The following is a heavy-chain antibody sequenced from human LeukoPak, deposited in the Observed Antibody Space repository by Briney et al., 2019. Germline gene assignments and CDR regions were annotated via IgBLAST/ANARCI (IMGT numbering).Heavy chain of an antibody. CDR3: AKRGLYCSGGSCYSEDAFDI. J-gene: IGHJ3*02. V-gene: IGHV3-23*01. D-gene: IGHD2-15*01. Sequence: GGSLRLSCAASGFTFSSYAMSWVRQAPGKGLEWVSSISGSGGSTYYADSVKGRFTISRDNSKNSLYLQMSSLRAEDTAFYYCAKRGLYCSGGSCYSEDAFDIWGQGTMVTVSS. CDR1: GFTFSSYA. CDR2: ISGSGGST.